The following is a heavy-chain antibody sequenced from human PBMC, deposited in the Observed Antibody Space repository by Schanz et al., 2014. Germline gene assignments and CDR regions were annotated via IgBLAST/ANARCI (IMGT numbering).Heavy chain of an antibody. Sequence: QVQLVESGGGVVRPGGSLRLSCAGSGFTFSNYAIHWVRQAPGKGLEWVGVISSDGNQQYYVDSVRGRFTISRDNSKNTLYLQMNNLRAEDTAICYCATVAPAATYLDSWGLGTLVTVSS. V-gene: IGHV3-30*04. CDR2: ISSDGNQQ. J-gene: IGHJ4*02. CDR3: ATVAPAATYLDS. D-gene: IGHD2-2*01. CDR1: GFTFSNYA.